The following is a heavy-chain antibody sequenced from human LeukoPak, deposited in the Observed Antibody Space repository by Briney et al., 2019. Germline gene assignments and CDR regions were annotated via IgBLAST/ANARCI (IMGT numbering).Heavy chain of an antibody. CDR2: ITSDGGNT. J-gene: IGHJ2*01. CDR1: GFTFSSYG. V-gene: IGHV3-64D*06. Sequence: GGSLRLSCAASGFTFSSYGMHWVRQAPGKGLECVSVITSDGGNTYYADSVKGRFTISRDNSKNTLYLQMSSLRAEDTAVYYCVKGYCSGDSCSWYFDLWGRGTPVTVSS. CDR3: VKGYCSGDSCSWYFDL. D-gene: IGHD2-15*01.